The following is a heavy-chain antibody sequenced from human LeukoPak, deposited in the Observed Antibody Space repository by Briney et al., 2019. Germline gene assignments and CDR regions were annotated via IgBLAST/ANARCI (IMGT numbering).Heavy chain of an antibody. J-gene: IGHJ5*02. V-gene: IGHV1-69*05. CDR1: GGTFSSYA. Sequence: SVKVSCKASGGTFSSYAISWVRQAPGQGLEWMGGIIPSFGIANYAQKFQGRVTVTTDESTSTAYMELSSLRSEDTAVYYCARSPPSSSWYGAWFDPWGQGTLVTVSS. D-gene: IGHD6-13*01. CDR3: ARSPPSSSWYGAWFDP. CDR2: IIPSFGIA.